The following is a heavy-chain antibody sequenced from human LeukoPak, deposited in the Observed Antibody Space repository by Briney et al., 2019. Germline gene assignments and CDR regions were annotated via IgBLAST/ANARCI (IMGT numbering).Heavy chain of an antibody. CDR1: GYSISSGFY. D-gene: IGHD1-26*01. Sequence: SEALSLTCSVSGYSISSGFYWGWIRQPPGKGLEWIGNIFRSGSTYYNTSLKSRVTISVDTSKNQFSLKLSSVTAADTAVYYCARGTVGATPTHFDYWGQGTLVTVSS. CDR3: ARGTVGATPTHFDY. J-gene: IGHJ4*02. V-gene: IGHV4-38-2*02. CDR2: IFRSGST.